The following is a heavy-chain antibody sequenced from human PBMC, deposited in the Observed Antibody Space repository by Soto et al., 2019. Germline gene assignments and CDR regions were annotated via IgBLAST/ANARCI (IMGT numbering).Heavy chain of an antibody. Sequence: QVQLVQSGAEVKKPGASVRVSCKASAYTFTSYYVHWVRQAPGQGPEWMGMINPSRGGTDYAQKFQARVTMPRDTSTTTVYMELSSLRSEDTAIYYCTRSIITTAGTEAFDLWGQGTVVTVSS. D-gene: IGHD6-13*01. CDR1: AYTFTSYY. V-gene: IGHV1-46*03. J-gene: IGHJ3*01. CDR3: TRSIITTAGTEAFDL. CDR2: INPSRGGT.